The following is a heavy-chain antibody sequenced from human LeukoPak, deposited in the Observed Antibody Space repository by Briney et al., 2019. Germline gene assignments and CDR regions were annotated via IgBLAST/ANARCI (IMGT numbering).Heavy chain of an antibody. J-gene: IGHJ3*02. CDR2: IYYSGST. Sequence: SETLSLTCSVSNGSISSYYWSWIRQPPGKGLEWIGYIYYSGSTNYNPSLKSRVTISVDTSKNQFSLKLSSVTAADTAVYYCARDYQMGHDAFDIWGQGTMVTVSS. CDR1: NGSISSYY. D-gene: IGHD1-26*01. V-gene: IGHV4-59*01. CDR3: ARDYQMGHDAFDI.